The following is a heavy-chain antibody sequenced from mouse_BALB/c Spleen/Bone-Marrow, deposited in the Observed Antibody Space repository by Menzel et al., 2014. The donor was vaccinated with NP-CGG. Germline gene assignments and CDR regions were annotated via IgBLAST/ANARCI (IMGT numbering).Heavy chain of an antibody. D-gene: IGHD2-2*01. CDR1: GYSFTSYW. V-gene: IGHV1-74*01. CDR2: IHPSDSEI. CDR3: ARCGYDGWYFDV. J-gene: IGHJ1*01. Sequence: QVQLKESGAELVRPGASVKVSCKASGYSFTSYWMNWVKQNPGQGLEWIGMIHPSDSEIRLNQKFKDKATLTVDKSSSTAYMQDSSPTSEDSAVYRCARCGYDGWYFDVWGAGTTVTVSS.